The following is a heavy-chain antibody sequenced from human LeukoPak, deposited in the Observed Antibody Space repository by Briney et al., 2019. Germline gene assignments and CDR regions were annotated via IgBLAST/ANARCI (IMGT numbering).Heavy chain of an antibody. D-gene: IGHD5-12*01. J-gene: IGHJ4*02. CDR1: GFTFSSYW. CDR2: INSDGSST. V-gene: IGHV3-74*01. Sequence: SGGSLRLSCAASGFTFSSYWMHWVRQAPGKGLVWVSCINSDGSSTSYADSVKGRFTISRDNAKNSLYLQMNSLRAEDTAVYYCARDLQVATICLDYWGQGTLVTVSS. CDR3: ARDLQVATICLDY.